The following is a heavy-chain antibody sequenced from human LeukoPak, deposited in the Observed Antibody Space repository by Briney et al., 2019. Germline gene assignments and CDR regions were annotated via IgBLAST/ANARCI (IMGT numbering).Heavy chain of an antibody. D-gene: IGHD4-17*01. CDR3: AKDHDYGDYVLDY. CDR2: ISGSGGST. J-gene: IGHJ4*02. CDR1: GFTFSSYA. Sequence: PGGSLRLSCAASGFTFSSYAISWVRQAPGKGLEWVSAISGSGGSTYYADSVKGRFTISRDNSKNTLYLQMNSLRAEDTAVYYCAKDHDYGDYVLDYWGQRTMVTVSS. V-gene: IGHV3-23*01.